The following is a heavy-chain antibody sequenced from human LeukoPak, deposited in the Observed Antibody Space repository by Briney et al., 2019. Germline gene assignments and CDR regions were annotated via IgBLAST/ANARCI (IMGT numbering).Heavy chain of an antibody. D-gene: IGHD6-19*01. J-gene: IGHJ5*02. CDR2: IEQDGSVQ. Sequence: GGSLRLSCAASKFTFSSYWMSWVRQAPGKGLEWVANIEQDGSVQFYMDSLKGRFSVSRDNAKNSLYLQMNGLRVEDTAVYYCTRLQIAVAGPNWFDPWGQGTLVTVSS. CDR1: KFTFSSYW. V-gene: IGHV3-7*01. CDR3: TRLQIAVAGPNWFDP.